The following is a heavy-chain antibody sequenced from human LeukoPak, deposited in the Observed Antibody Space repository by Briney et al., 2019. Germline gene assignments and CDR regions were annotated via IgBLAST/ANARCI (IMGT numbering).Heavy chain of an antibody. Sequence: SETLSLTCTVSGGSISSYYWGWIRQPPGKGLEWIGSIYYSGSTYYNPSLKSRVTISVDTSKNQFSLKLSSVTAADTAVYYCARHRTLYYDSSGRRGGHFDYWGQGTLVTVSS. CDR1: GGSISSYY. CDR3: ARHRTLYYDSSGRRGGHFDY. D-gene: IGHD3-22*01. J-gene: IGHJ4*02. CDR2: IYYSGST. V-gene: IGHV4-39*01.